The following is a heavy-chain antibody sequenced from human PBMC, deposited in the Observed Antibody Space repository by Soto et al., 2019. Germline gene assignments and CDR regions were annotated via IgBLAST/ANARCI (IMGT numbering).Heavy chain of an antibody. CDR3: ARGPDTAMVMDYYYGMDV. J-gene: IGHJ6*02. CDR1: GYTFTNYA. Sequence: GASVKVSCKASGYTFTNYAMHWVRQAPGQRLEWMGWINAGNGNTKYSQKFQGRVTMTRDTSISTAYMELSRLRSDDTAVYYCARGPDTAMVMDYYYGMDVWGQGTTVTVS. V-gene: IGHV1-3*01. D-gene: IGHD5-18*01. CDR2: INAGNGNT.